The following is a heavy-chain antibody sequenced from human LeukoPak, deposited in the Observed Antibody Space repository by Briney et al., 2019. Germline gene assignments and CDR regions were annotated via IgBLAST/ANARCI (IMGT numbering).Heavy chain of an antibody. CDR1: GFTFSSYA. CDR3: ARGGPDYYYGMDV. V-gene: IGHV3-30*04. CDR2: ISYDGSNK. Sequence: GGSLRLSCAASGFTFSSYAMHWVRQAPGKGLEWMAVISYDGSNKYYADSVKGRFTISRDNSKNTLYLQMNSLRAEDTAVYYCARGGPDYYYGMDVWGQGTTVTVSS. J-gene: IGHJ6*02.